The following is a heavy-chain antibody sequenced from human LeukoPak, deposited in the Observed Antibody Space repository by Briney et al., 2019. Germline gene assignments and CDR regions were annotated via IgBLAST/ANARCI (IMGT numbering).Heavy chain of an antibody. CDR3: ARVPDKGVVVPAASAVPP. CDR2: INHSGST. Sequence: SETLSLTCAVYGGSFSGYYWSWIRQPPGKGLEWIGEINHSGSTNYNPSLKSRVTISVDTSKNQFSLKLSSVTAADTAVYYCARVPDKGVVVPAASAVPPWGQGTLVTVSS. J-gene: IGHJ5*02. D-gene: IGHD2-2*01. CDR1: GGSFSGYY. V-gene: IGHV4-34*01.